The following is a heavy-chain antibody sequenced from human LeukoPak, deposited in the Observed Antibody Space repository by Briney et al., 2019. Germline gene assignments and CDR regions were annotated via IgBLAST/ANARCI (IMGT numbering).Heavy chain of an antibody. CDR3: ARDDVLATDGFDS. J-gene: IGHJ4*02. CDR2: VSYDGNDK. CDR1: GFTFTRYA. D-gene: IGHD5-12*01. Sequence: GRSLRLSCVASGFTFTRYAMHWVRQAPGKGLEGVTVVSYDGNDKYYADSVKGRFTISRDNSKNTVYLQMNSLRAEDTAVYYCARDDVLATDGFDSWGQGTLVTVSS. V-gene: IGHV3-30*04.